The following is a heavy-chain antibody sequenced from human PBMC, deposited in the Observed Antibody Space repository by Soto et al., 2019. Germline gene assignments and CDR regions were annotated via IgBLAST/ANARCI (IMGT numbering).Heavy chain of an antibody. CDR2: ISYSGST. Sequence: XDTLSLTCTVSVGSMSSHYWTWLRQPPGKGLEWIGYISYSGSTYYNPSLKSRVTISADTSRNQFSLKLSSVIAADTAVYYCARADKDA. CDR1: VGSMSSHY. V-gene: IGHV4-59*11. J-gene: IGHJ3*01. CDR3: ARADKDA.